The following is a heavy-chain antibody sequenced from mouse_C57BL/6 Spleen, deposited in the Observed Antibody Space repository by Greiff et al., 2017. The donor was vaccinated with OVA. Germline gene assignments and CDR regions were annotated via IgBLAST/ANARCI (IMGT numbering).Heavy chain of an antibody. CDR1: GYTFTEYT. CDR2: IYPGSGSI. V-gene: IGHV1-62-2*01. Sequence: VQLQQSGAELVKPGASVKLSCKASGYTFTEYTIHWVQQRSGKGLEWIGWIYPGSGSITYNEKFKDKATLTADKASSTVYMELSRLTSEDSAVYFCARHEDQGGYYWYFDVWGTGTTVTVSS. D-gene: IGHD1-1*02. J-gene: IGHJ1*03. CDR3: ARHEDQGGYYWYFDV.